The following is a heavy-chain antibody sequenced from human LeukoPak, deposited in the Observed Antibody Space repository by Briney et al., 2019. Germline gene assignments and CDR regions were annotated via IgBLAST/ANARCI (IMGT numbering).Heavy chain of an antibody. D-gene: IGHD3-22*01. V-gene: IGHV3-30-3*01. CDR3: ARDTEYYYDSSGYYYDAFDI. CDR1: GFTFSSYA. Sequence: GGSLRLSCAASGFTFSSYAMHWVRQAPGKGLEWVAVISYDGSNKYYADSVKGRFTISRDNSKNALYLQMNSLRAEDTAVYYCARDTEYYYDSSGYYYDAFDIWGQGTMVTVSS. J-gene: IGHJ3*02. CDR2: ISYDGSNK.